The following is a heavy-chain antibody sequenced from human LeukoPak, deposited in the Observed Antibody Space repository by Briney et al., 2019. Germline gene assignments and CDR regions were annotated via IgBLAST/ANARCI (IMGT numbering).Heavy chain of an antibody. Sequence: GGSLRLSCAASGFTFSSYSMNWVRQAPGKGLEWVSGIGGSGTRTYYADSVKGRFTISRDNSKNTLYLQMNSLRAEDTAVYYCARVEYCSGGSCVDYWGQGTLVTVSS. V-gene: IGHV3-23*01. CDR3: ARVEYCSGGSCVDY. D-gene: IGHD2-15*01. CDR2: IGGSGTRT. CDR1: GFTFSSYS. J-gene: IGHJ4*02.